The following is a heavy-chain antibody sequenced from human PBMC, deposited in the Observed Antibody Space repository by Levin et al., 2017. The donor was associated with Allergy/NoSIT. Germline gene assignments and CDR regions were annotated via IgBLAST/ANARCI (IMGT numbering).Heavy chain of an antibody. D-gene: IGHD6-19*01. V-gene: IGHV3-30-3*01. J-gene: IGHJ4*02. CDR2: ISYDGSNK. CDR3: ASGGSSGWFPEAS. CDR1: GFTFSSYA. Sequence: AGGSLRLSCAASGFTFSSYAMHWVRQAPGKGLEWVAVISYDGSNKYYADSVKGRFTISRDNSKNTLYLQMNSLRAEDTAVYYCASGGSSGWFPEASWGQGTLVTVSS.